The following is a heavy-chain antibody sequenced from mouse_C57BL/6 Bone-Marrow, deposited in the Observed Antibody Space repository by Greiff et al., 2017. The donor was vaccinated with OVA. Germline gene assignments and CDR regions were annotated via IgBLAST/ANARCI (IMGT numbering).Heavy chain of an antibody. CDR2: INPNYGTT. Sequence: VQLQQSGPELVKPGASVKISCKASGYSFTDYNMNWVKQSNGKSLEWIGVINPNYGTTSYNQKFKGKATLTVDQSSSTAYMQLNSLTSEDSAVYDCASRDYYGSSYWYFDVWGTGTTVTVSS. V-gene: IGHV1-39*01. J-gene: IGHJ1*03. D-gene: IGHD1-1*01. CDR1: GYSFTDYN. CDR3: ASRDYYGSSYWYFDV.